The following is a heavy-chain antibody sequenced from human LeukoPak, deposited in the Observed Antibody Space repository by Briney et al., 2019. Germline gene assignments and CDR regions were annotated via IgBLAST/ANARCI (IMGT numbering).Heavy chain of an antibody. V-gene: IGHV1-2*02. J-gene: IGHJ4*02. CDR2: INPNSGDT. CDR3: ARDYGDPFLTFDF. CDR1: GYTCIGYY. Sequence: ASVKVSCKTSGYTCIGYYMHWVRQAPGQGLEWVGWINPNSGDTNYAQKFQGRVTMTRDTSISTAYMDLSRLRSDDTAVYYCARDYGDPFLTFDFWGQGTLVTVSS. D-gene: IGHD4-17*01.